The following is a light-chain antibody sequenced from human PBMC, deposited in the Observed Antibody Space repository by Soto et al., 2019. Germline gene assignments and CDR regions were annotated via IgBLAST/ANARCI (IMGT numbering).Light chain of an antibody. J-gene: IGLJ1*01. V-gene: IGLV2-14*03. CDR1: SSDVGAYDY. CDR3: SSYTSSSTRV. Sequence: SALTQPASVSGAPGQASTISCTGTSSDVGAYDYVSWYQQHPDKAPKLMIYEVSHRPSGVSNRFYGSKSVNTATLTISGLQAEDEADYYCSSYTSSSTRVFGTGTKVTVL. CDR2: EVS.